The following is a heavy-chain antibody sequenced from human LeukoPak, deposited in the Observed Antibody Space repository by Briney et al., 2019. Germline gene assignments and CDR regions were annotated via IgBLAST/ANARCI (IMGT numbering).Heavy chain of an antibody. CDR3: AKEQEIAAAGRNFDY. CDR1: GFTFSSYT. V-gene: IGHV3-23*01. J-gene: IGHJ4*02. D-gene: IGHD6-13*01. CDR2: ISGSGGST. Sequence: GGSLRLSCAASGFTFSSYTMHWVRQAPGKGLEWVSAISGSGGSTYYADSVKGRFTISRDNSKNTLYLQMNSLRAEDTAVYYCAKEQEIAAAGRNFDYWGQGTLVTVSS.